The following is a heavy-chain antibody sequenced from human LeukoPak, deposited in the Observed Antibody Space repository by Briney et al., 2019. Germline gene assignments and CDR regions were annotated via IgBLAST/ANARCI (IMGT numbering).Heavy chain of an antibody. J-gene: IGHJ5*02. CDR1: GGSISSYY. Sequence: SETLSLTCTVSGGSISSYYWSWIRQPPGKGLEWIGYIYYSGSTNYNPSLKSRVTISVDTSKNQFSLKLSSVTAADTAVYYCARVGYYYGSGSYPWFDPWGQGTLVTVSS. D-gene: IGHD3-10*01. CDR2: IYYSGST. CDR3: ARVGYYYGSGSYPWFDP. V-gene: IGHV4-59*01.